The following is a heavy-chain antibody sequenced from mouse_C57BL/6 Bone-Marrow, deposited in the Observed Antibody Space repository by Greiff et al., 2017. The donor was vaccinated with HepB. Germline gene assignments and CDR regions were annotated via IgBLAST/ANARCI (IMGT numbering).Heavy chain of an antibody. V-gene: IGHV1-59*01. CDR3: ARRFYYGSSYDY. CDR2: IDPSDSYT. D-gene: IGHD1-1*01. CDR1: GYTFTSYW. J-gene: IGHJ2*01. Sequence: QVHVKQPGAELVRPGTSVKLSCKASGYTFTSYWMHWVKQRPGQGLEWIGVIDPSDSYTNYNQKFKGKATLTVDTSSSTAYMQLSSLTSEDSAVYYCARRFYYGSSYDYWGQGTTLTVSS.